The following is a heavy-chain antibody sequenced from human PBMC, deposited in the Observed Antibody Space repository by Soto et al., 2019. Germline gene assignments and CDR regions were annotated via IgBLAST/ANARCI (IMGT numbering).Heavy chain of an antibody. CDR3: ARHDWARFYGMDV. CDR2: IYYSGGT. CDR1: GASIITSYY. V-gene: IGHV4-39*01. D-gene: IGHD2-21*01. J-gene: IGHJ6*02. Sequence: SETLSLTCSVSGASIITSYYWAFIRQPPGKGLEWIGSIYYSGGTYYNPSLKSRVTIFVDTSKSQFSLMLASVTAADTAVYYCARHDWARFYGMDVWGQGTTVTVSS.